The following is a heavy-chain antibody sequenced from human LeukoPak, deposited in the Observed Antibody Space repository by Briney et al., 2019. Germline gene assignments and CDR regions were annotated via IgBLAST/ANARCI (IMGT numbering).Heavy chain of an antibody. CDR3: ARGRVLDSPFDY. J-gene: IGHJ4*02. V-gene: IGHV3-15*01. CDR2: IKSKTDGGTT. Sequence: GGSLRLSCAASGFTFSNAWMSWVRQAPGKGLEWVGCIKSKTDGGTTDYAAPVKGRFTISRDDSKNTLYLQMNSLKTEDTAVYYCARGRVLDSPFDYWGQGTLVTVSS. CDR1: GFTFSNAW. D-gene: IGHD5-18*01.